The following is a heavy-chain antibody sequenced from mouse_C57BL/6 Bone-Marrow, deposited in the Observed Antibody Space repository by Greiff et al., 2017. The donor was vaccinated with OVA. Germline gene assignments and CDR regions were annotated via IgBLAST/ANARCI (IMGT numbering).Heavy chain of an antibody. CDR1: GFTFSSYA. V-gene: IGHV5-4*01. Sequence: EVQLVESGGGLVKPGGSLKLSCAASGFTFSSYAMSWVRQTPEKRLEWVATISYGGSYTYYPDNVKGRFTISRDNAKNNLYLQMSHLKSEDTAMYYCARDIPKGYWGQGTTLTVSS. CDR3: ARDIPKGY. J-gene: IGHJ2*01. CDR2: ISYGGSYT.